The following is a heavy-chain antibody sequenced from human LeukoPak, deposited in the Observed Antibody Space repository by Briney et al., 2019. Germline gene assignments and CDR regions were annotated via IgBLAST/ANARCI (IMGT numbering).Heavy chain of an antibody. V-gene: IGHV3-30-3*01. CDR3: ARRRDGYNPELDY. D-gene: IGHD5-24*01. J-gene: IGHJ4*02. Sequence: GGSLRLSCAASGFTFSRSAMHWVRQPPGKGLEWMAVISNDGIGKFHADSVKGRFTISRDNSKNTLFLQMDSLTTEDTAVYYCARRRDGYNPELDYWGQGTLVTVSS. CDR1: GFTFSRSA. CDR2: ISNDGIGK.